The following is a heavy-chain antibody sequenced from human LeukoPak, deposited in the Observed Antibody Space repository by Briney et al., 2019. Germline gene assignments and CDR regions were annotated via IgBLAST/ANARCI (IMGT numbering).Heavy chain of an antibody. CDR3: AKAGSSWSGPLKD. Sequence: GGSLRLPCAASEFTFSNYAVSWVRQAPGKGLEWVSAITGSGGDTYYADSVKGRFTISRDNSKNTLHLQMNSLRAEDTAVYFCAKAGSSWSGPLKDWGQGILVTVSS. V-gene: IGHV3-23*01. CDR2: ITGSGGDT. CDR1: EFTFSNYA. J-gene: IGHJ4*02. D-gene: IGHD6-13*01.